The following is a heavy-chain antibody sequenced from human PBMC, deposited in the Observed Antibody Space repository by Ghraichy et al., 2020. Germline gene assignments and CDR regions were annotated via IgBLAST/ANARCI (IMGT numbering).Heavy chain of an antibody. V-gene: IGHV4-59*01. CDR3: ARTVAGSGYYSIFDY. D-gene: IGHD3-22*01. Sequence: SETLSLTCTVSGGSISSYYWSWIRQPPGKGLEWIGYFYYSGSTNYNPSLKSRVTISVDTSKNQFSLKLSSVTAADTAVYYCARTVAGSGYYSIFDYWGQGTLVTVSS. J-gene: IGHJ4*02. CDR2: FYYSGST. CDR1: GGSISSYY.